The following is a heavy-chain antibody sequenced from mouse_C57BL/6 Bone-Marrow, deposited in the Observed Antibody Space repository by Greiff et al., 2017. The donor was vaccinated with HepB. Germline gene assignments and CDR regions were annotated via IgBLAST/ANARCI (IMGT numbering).Heavy chain of an antibody. CDR1: GYSITSGYY. CDR3: AAGVFCFAY. Sequence: EVKLVESGPGLVKPSQSLSLTCSVTGYSITSGYYWNWIRQFPGNKLEWMGYISYDGSNNYNPSLKNRISITRDTSKNQFFLKLNSVTTEDTATYYCAAGVFCFAYWGQGTLVTVSA. J-gene: IGHJ3*01. CDR2: ISYDGSN. V-gene: IGHV3-6*01.